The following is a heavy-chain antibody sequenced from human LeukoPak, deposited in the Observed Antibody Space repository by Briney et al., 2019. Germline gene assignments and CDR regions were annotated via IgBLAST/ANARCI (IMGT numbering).Heavy chain of an antibody. Sequence: PGGSLRLSCAASGFTFSSYAMSWVRQAPGKGLEWVSSISGSDGITYYADSVKGRFTISRDNSKNTLYLHMNTLRAEDTALYYCAKGVSAGVNTGPFDYWGQGTLVTVSS. CDR3: AKGVSAGVNTGPFDY. D-gene: IGHD2-8*01. V-gene: IGHV3-23*01. CDR1: GFTFSSYA. CDR2: ISGSDGIT. J-gene: IGHJ4*02.